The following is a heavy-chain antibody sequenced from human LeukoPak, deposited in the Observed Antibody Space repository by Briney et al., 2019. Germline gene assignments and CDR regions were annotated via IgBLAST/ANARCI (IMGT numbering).Heavy chain of an antibody. CDR1: GFTFSSYS. Sequence: GRSLRLSCAASGFTFSSYSMNWVRQAPGKELEWVSSISSSSSYINYADSVKGRFTISRDNAKNSLYLQMNSLRAEDTAVYYCARITMVRGVIKREVDFWGQGTLVTVSS. CDR3: ARITMVRGVIKREVDF. D-gene: IGHD3-10*01. CDR2: ISSSSSYI. V-gene: IGHV3-21*01. J-gene: IGHJ4*02.